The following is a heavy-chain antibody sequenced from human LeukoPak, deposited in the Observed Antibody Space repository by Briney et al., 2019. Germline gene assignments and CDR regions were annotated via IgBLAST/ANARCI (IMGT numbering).Heavy chain of an antibody. J-gene: IGHJ4*02. D-gene: IGHD3-10*01. V-gene: IGHV3-72*01. Sequence: PGGSLRLSCAASGFTFSDHYMDWVRQAPGKGLEWVGRTRNKANSYTTEYAASVKGRFTISRDDSKNSLYLQMNSLKTEDTAVYYCARGGSYGPFGYWGQGTLVTVSS. CDR3: ARGGSYGPFGY. CDR1: GFTFSDHY. CDR2: TRNKANSYTT.